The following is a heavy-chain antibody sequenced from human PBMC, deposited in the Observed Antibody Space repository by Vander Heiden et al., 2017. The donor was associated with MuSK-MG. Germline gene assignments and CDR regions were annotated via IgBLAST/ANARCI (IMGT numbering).Heavy chain of an antibody. Sequence: QVQLVQSGTEVKKPGASVKVSCKASGYTFTDYYMHWVRQAPGQGLDWMGWINPNSGDTNYAQNFQGRGSMTRDTSISTAYMELSRLRSDDTAVDDGARYCSGTNCYSAGIFDDGGQGTLVTVSS. J-gene: IGHJ4*02. D-gene: IGHD2-15*01. CDR2: INPNSGDT. V-gene: IGHV1-2*02. CDR1: GYTFTDYY. CDR3: ARYCSGTNCYSAGIFDD.